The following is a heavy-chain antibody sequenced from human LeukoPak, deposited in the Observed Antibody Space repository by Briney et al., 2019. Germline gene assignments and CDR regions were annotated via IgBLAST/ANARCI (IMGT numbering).Heavy chain of an antibody. J-gene: IGHJ4*02. Sequence: SVEVSCKASGGTFSSYAISWVRQAPGQGLKWMGGIIPIFGTANYAQKFQGRVTITTDESTSTAYMELSSPRSEDTAVYYCARDWDYGGNSGNYWGQGTLVTVSS. CDR3: ARDWDYGGNSGNY. CDR2: IIPIFGTA. V-gene: IGHV1-69*05. D-gene: IGHD4-23*01. CDR1: GGTFSSYA.